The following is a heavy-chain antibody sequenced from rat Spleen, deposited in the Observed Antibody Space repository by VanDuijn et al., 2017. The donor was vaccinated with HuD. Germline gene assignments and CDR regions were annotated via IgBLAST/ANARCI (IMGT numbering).Heavy chain of an antibody. CDR1: GFTFSYYG. CDR2: ITSSGGST. D-gene: IGHD1-7*01. CDR3: TAGKYYGYGY. V-gene: IGHV5-27*01. Sequence: EVQLVESGGGLVQPGRSLKLSCAASGFTFSYYGMAWVRQAPTKGLEWVASITSSGGSTYYRDSVKGRFTMSRDNAKSTLYLQMDSLRSEETATYYCTAGKYYGYGYWGQGVMVTVSS. J-gene: IGHJ2*01.